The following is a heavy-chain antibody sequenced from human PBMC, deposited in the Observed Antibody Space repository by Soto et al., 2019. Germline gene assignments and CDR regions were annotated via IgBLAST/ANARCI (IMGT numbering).Heavy chain of an antibody. CDR3: ARALQGDIVVVPAAWEAFEI. D-gene: IGHD2-2*01. Sequence: ASVKVSCKASGYTFTSYGISWVRQAPGQGLEWMGWISAYNGNTNYAQKLRGRVTMTTDTSTSTAYMELRSLRSDDTAVYYCARALQGDIVVVPAAWEAFEIWGQGTMVTVSS. CDR1: GYTFTSYG. V-gene: IGHV1-18*01. CDR2: ISAYNGNT. J-gene: IGHJ3*02.